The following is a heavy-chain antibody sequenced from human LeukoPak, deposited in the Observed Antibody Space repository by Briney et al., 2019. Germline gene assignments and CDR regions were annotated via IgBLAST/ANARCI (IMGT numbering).Heavy chain of an antibody. V-gene: IGHV1-2*04. D-gene: IGHD1-26*01. CDR1: GYTFTGYY. CDR2: INPNSGGT. Sequence: ASVKVSCKASGYTFTGYYMHWVRQAPGQGLEWMGWINPNSGGTNYAQKFQGWVTMTRDTSISTAYMELSRLRSDDTAVYYCARENSGSYYEREGAFDIWGQGTMVTVSS. CDR3: ARENSGSYYEREGAFDI. J-gene: IGHJ3*02.